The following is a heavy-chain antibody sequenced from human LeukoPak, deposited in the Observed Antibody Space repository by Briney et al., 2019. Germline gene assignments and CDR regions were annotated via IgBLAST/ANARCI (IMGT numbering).Heavy chain of an antibody. CDR2: IYSGGST. V-gene: IGHV3-53*01. CDR1: GFTVSSNY. D-gene: IGHD1-26*01. Sequence: GGSLRLSCAASGFTVSSNYMSWVRQAPGKGLEWVSVIYSGGSTYYADSVKGRFTISRDNSKNTLYLQMNSLRAEDTAVYYCARVKIVGASWGNFDYWGQGTLVTVSS. CDR3: ARVKIVGASWGNFDY. J-gene: IGHJ4*02.